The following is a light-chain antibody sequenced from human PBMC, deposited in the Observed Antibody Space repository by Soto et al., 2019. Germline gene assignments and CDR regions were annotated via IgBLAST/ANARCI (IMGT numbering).Light chain of an antibody. Sequence: ETVLTQSPGTLSLSPGERATLSCRASQSVSSSSLAWYQQRPGQAPRLLIYGTSSRATGIPDRFSGSGFGTDFTLTISRLEPEDFAVYFCQRYGSSPLITFGQGTRLEIK. CDR1: QSVSSSS. CDR2: GTS. CDR3: QRYGSSPLIT. V-gene: IGKV3-20*01. J-gene: IGKJ5*01.